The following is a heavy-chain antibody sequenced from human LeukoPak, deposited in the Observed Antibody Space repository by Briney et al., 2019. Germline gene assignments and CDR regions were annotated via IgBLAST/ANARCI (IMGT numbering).Heavy chain of an antibody. J-gene: IGHJ4*02. Sequence: PSETLSLTCAVYGGSFSGYYWSWIRQPPGKGLEWIGEINHSGSTNYNPSLKSRVTISVDTSKNQFFLKLSSVTAADTAVYYCARERDCSGGSCYSDWGQGTLVTVSS. CDR2: INHSGST. CDR3: ARERDCSGGSCYSD. D-gene: IGHD2-15*01. V-gene: IGHV4-34*01. CDR1: GGSFSGYY.